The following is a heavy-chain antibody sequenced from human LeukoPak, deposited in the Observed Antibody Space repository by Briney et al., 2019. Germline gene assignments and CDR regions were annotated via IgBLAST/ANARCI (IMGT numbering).Heavy chain of an antibody. V-gene: IGHV3-7*04. CDR3: SRGANWVDFDT. Sequence: GWALRLSCPSSGFDLSSYRMHGVGPAPCRGLGWVDNIKEDGSKKNSADSVRGRFTISRDNAKTAVYLQMNSLRAEDTAVYYCSRGANWVDFDTWGQGTMVTVSS. CDR2: IKEDGSKK. J-gene: IGHJ3*02. D-gene: IGHD2-15*01. CDR1: GFDLSSYR.